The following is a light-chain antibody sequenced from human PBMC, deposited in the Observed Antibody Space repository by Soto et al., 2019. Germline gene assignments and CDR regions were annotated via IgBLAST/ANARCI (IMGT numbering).Light chain of an antibody. V-gene: IGKV1-9*01. CDR3: QQLNSYPPLT. Sequence: IQLTQSPSSLSAFVGDRVAITCRASQGISSYLAWYQQKPGKAPKLLIYAASTLQSGVPSRFSGSGSGTDFPLTISSLQPEDFATYYCQQLNSYPPLTFGGGTKVDIK. J-gene: IGKJ4*01. CDR1: QGISSY. CDR2: AAS.